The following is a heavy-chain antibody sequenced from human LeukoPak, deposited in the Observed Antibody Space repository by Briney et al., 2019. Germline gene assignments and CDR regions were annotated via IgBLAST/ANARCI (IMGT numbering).Heavy chain of an antibody. CDR3: TKDLMTGFSSGWYFGY. D-gene: IGHD6-19*01. Sequence: PGGSLRLSCAASGVXFNTYAMSWVRQAPGKGQEWVAVTGGSDDSTHYADSVKGRFTISRDNSKNSLYLQMNSLTAEDTAVYYCTKDLMTGFSSGWYFGYWGQGTLVTVSS. J-gene: IGHJ4*02. V-gene: IGHV3-23*01. CDR2: TGGSDDST. CDR1: GVXFNTYA.